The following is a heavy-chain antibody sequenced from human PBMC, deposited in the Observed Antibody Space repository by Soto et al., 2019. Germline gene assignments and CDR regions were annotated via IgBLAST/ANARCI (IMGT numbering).Heavy chain of an antibody. V-gene: IGHV4-59*01. CDR1: GGSISDYQ. Sequence: QVQLQESGPGLVKPSETLSLTCSISGGSISDYQWSWIRQPPGKGLEWIGQIYYSGRTNYNPSLKSRVTISLDTSTTQFSLRLRSVPAADTAVYYCARMRGLGEILPYFDYWGQGALVTVSS. D-gene: IGHD3-16*01. J-gene: IGHJ4*02. CDR3: ARMRGLGEILPYFDY. CDR2: IYYSGRT.